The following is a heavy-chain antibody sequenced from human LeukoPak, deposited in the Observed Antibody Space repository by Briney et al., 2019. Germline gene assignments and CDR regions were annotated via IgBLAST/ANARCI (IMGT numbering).Heavy chain of an antibody. V-gene: IGHV4-59*08. CDR2: IFYSGST. Sequence: NTSETLSLTCAVSGGSISSYYWSWIRQPPGKGLEWIGYIFYSGSTNYNPSLKSRVTIAVDTSKNQFSLKLRSVTAADTAVYYCARPQFGSGYYHEVDYWGQGILVTVSS. CDR3: ARPQFGSGYYHEVDY. CDR1: GGSISSYY. D-gene: IGHD3-22*01. J-gene: IGHJ4*02.